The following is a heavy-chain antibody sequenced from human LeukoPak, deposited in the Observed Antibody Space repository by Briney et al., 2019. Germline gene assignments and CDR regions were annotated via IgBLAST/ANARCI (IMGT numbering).Heavy chain of an antibody. D-gene: IGHD2-8*01. Sequence: PGGSLRLSCAASGFTFSSNGMHWVRQAPGKGLEWVAIIWYDGSNKYYADSVKGRFTISRDNSKNTLYLQMNSLRAEDTAVYYCAKGLTGAWDYWGQGTLVTVSS. CDR2: IWYDGSNK. CDR1: GFTFSSNG. J-gene: IGHJ4*02. V-gene: IGHV3-33*06. CDR3: AKGLTGAWDY.